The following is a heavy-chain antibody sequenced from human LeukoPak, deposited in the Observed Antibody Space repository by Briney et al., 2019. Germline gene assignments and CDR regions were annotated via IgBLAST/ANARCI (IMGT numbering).Heavy chain of an antibody. CDR2: IRSKIYGGTP. CDR3: TRDQTPYY. V-gene: IGHV3-49*04. J-gene: IGHJ4*02. Sequence: GGSLRLSCTGSGFTFGDYAMTWVRQAPGKGLEWVGFIRSKIYGGTPEYAASVKGRFTISRDDSKGVAYLQMDSLTTEDTAVYYCTRDQTPYYWGQGTLVTVSS. CDR1: GFTFGDYA.